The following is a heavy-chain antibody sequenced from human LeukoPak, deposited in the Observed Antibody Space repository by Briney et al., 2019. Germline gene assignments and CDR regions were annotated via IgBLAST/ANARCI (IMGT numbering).Heavy chain of an antibody. CDR1: GFTFSSYS. Sequence: PGGSLRLSCAASGFTFSSYSMNWVRQAPGKGLEWVSSISSSSSYIYYADSVKGRFTISRDNAKNSLYLQMNSLRAEDTAVYYCARVYGSTSWYYYGMDVWGQGTTVTVSS. J-gene: IGHJ6*02. V-gene: IGHV3-21*01. CDR2: ISSSSSYI. D-gene: IGHD6-6*01. CDR3: ARVYGSTSWYYYGMDV.